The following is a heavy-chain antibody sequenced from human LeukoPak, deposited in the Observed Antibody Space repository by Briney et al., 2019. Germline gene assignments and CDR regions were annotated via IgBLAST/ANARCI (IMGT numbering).Heavy chain of an antibody. CDR1: GFTFSSYA. V-gene: IGHV3-23*01. J-gene: IGHJ6*03. D-gene: IGHD6-6*01. CDR3: TSSSSRGIYYYYYYMDV. Sequence: PGGSLRLSCAAPGFTFSSYAMSRVRQAPGKGLEWVSAISGSGGSTYYADSVKGRFTISRDNSKNTLYLQMNSLRAEDTAVYYCTSSSSRGIYYYYYYMDVWGKGTTVTVSS. CDR2: ISGSGGST.